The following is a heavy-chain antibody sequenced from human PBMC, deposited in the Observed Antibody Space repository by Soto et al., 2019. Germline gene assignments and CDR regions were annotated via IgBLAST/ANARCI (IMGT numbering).Heavy chain of an antibody. CDR3: ARANYHLTAWWFDP. J-gene: IGHJ5*02. CDR2: IYYSGST. V-gene: IGHV4-59*01. D-gene: IGHD3-3*01. CDR1: GGSITTSY. Sequence: PSETLSLTCTVSGGSITTSYWSWIRQPPGKGLECIGYIYYSGSTNYNPSLKSRVTISLDTSRNQFSLKLSSVTAADTAVYYCARANYHLTAWWFDPWGQGTLVTVSS.